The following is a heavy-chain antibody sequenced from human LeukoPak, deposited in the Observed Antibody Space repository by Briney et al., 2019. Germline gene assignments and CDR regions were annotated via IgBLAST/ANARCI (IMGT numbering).Heavy chain of an antibody. D-gene: IGHD1-1*01. J-gene: IGHJ4*02. CDR3: ARDLTTLTYEGY. Sequence: GGSLRLSCAASGFTFSSYTMHWIRQAPGKGLEWVSSISGSNSYIFYADSVKGRFTVSRDNAKDSLYLQMNSLRAEDTAVYYCARDLTTLTYEGYWGQGTLVTVSS. CDR1: GFTFSSYT. CDR2: ISGSNSYI. V-gene: IGHV3-21*01.